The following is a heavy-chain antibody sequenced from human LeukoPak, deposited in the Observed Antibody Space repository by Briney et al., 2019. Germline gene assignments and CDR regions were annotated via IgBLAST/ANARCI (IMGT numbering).Heavy chain of an antibody. D-gene: IGHD2/OR15-2a*01. CDR2: INHSGST. Sequence: SETLSLICAVYGGSFSGYYWSWIRQPPGKGLEWIGEINHSGSTDYNPSLKSRVTISVDTSKNQFSLKLSSVTAADTAVYYCARGKTLDYWGQGTLVTVSS. CDR1: GGSFSGYY. J-gene: IGHJ4*02. CDR3: ARGKTLDY. V-gene: IGHV4-34*01.